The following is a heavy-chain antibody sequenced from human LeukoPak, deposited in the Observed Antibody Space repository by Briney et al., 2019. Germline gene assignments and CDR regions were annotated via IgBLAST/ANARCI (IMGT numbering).Heavy chain of an antibody. V-gene: IGHV3-21*01. D-gene: IGHD3-10*01. CDR2: ISSSSSFI. CDR3: ARDGSGSYYDPPDY. CDR1: GFTFSSYS. Sequence: PGGSLRLSCAASGFTFSSYSMNWVRQAPGKGLEWVSSISSSSSFIYYADSVKGRFTISRDNAKHSLYLQMNSLRAEDTAVYYCARDGSGSYYDPPDYWSQGTLVTVSS. J-gene: IGHJ4*02.